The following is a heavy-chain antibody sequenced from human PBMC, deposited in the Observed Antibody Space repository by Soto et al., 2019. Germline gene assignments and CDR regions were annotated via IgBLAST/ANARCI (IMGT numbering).Heavy chain of an antibody. Sequence: SETLSLTCTVSGGSISSYYWSWIRQPPGKGLEWIGYISYSGSTNYNPSLKSRVTISVDTSKNQFSLKLSSVTAADTAVYYCARDPGYCTNGVCYIGGNWFDPWGQGTLVTVSS. D-gene: IGHD2-8*01. CDR3: ARDPGYCTNGVCYIGGNWFDP. V-gene: IGHV4-59*01. J-gene: IGHJ5*02. CDR2: ISYSGST. CDR1: GGSISSYY.